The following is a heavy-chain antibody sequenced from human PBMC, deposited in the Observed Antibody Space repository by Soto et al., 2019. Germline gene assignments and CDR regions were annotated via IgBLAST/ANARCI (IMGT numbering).Heavy chain of an antibody. CDR3: AKDSGGAAAGSFDY. CDR2: ISYDGSNK. J-gene: IGHJ4*02. Sequence: GGSLRLSCAASGFTFSSYGMHWVRQAPGKGLEWVAVISYDGSNKYYADSVKGRFTISRDNSKNTLYLQMNSLRAEDTAVYYCAKDSGGAAAGSFDYWGQGTLVTVSS. D-gene: IGHD6-13*01. CDR1: GFTFSSYG. V-gene: IGHV3-30*18.